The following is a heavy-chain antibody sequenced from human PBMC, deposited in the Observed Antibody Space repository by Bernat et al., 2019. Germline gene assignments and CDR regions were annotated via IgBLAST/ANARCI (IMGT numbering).Heavy chain of an antibody. Sequence: QVQLVQSGAEVKKPGASLKVSCKAFGYTFTSYSITWVRQAPGQGLEWMGWMSAYNGNTNYAQSLQGRVTMTRDASTTTAYMELRSLTSDETAVYYCARVGSGYYTFWYLDFWGRGTLVTVSS. CDR2: MSAYNGNT. CDR1: GYTFTSYS. J-gene: IGHJ2*01. D-gene: IGHD3-3*01. V-gene: IGHV1-18*01. CDR3: ARVGSGYYTFWYLDF.